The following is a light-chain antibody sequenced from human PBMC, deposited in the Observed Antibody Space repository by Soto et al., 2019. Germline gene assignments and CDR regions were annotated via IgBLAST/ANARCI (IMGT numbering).Light chain of an antibody. CDR1: SSDVGNYNL. Sequence: HSVLTQPASLSVAPGQSILISCTGTSSDVGNYNLVSWYQQHPGKAPKLMIYEGTKRPSGVSNRFSGSKSGNTASLTISWLQAEDEADYYCCSYAGSSFYVFGTGTKVTVL. CDR2: EGT. CDR3: CSYAGSSFYV. J-gene: IGLJ1*01. V-gene: IGLV2-23*01.